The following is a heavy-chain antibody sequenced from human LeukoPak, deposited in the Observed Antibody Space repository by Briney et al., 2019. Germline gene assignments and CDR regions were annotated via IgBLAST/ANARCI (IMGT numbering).Heavy chain of an antibody. CDR1: GYTFTGYY. CDR3: ARAGVDTAMAGR. CDR2: INPNSGGT. V-gene: IGHV1-2*02. Sequence: EASVKVSCKASGYTFTGYYMHWVRQAPGQGLEWMGWINPNSGGTNYAQKFQGRVTMTRDTSISTAYMELSRLRSDDKAVYYCARAGVDTAMAGRWGQGTLVTVSS. J-gene: IGHJ4*02. D-gene: IGHD5-18*01.